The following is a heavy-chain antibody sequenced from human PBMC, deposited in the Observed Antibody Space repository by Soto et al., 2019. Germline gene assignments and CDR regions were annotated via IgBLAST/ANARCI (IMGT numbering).Heavy chain of an antibody. J-gene: IGHJ3*01. Sequence: QVKLVESGGGLVRPGGSLRLSCAASGFTFSTFYMNWVRQAPGKGLEWVSFLSSESTFISYADSVKGRFTISRDNSKKSLFLQMDSLRVEDTAVYYCTRVRSGTYNAFGLWGQGTVVTVSS. CDR3: TRVRSGTYNAFGL. CDR1: GFTFSTFY. CDR2: LSSESTFI. D-gene: IGHD1-26*01. V-gene: IGHV3-11*06.